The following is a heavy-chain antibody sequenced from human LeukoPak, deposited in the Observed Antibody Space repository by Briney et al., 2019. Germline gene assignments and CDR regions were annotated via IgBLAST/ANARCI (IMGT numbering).Heavy chain of an antibody. CDR2: IYTSGST. J-gene: IGHJ6*02. CDR3: ARDYCSSTSCSWGYYYGMDV. D-gene: IGHD2-2*01. Sequence: PSETLSLTRTVSGGSISSYYWSWIRQPAGKGLEWIGRIYTSGSTNYNPSLKSRVTMSVDTSKNQFSLKLSSVTAADTAVYYCARDYCSSTSCSWGYYYGMDVWGQGTTVTVSS. CDR1: GGSISSYY. V-gene: IGHV4-4*07.